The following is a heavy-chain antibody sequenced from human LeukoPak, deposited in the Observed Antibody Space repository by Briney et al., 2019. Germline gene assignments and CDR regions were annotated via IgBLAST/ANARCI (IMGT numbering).Heavy chain of an antibody. J-gene: IGHJ3*02. V-gene: IGHV3-9*01. D-gene: IGHD3-22*01. CDR2: ISWNSGSI. Sequence: GGSLRLSCAASGFTFDDYAMHWVRQAPGKGLERVSGISWNSGSIGCADSVKGRFTISRDNAKNSLYLQMNSLRAEDTALYYCAKDFSHYYDSSGSGDDAFDIWGQGTMVTVSS. CDR1: GFTFDDYA. CDR3: AKDFSHYYDSSGSGDDAFDI.